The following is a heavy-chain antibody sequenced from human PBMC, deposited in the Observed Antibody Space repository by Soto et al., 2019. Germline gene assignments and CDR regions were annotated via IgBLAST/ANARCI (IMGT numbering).Heavy chain of an antibody. CDR3: ATWTGYCSSASCYGR. V-gene: IGHV3-23*01. J-gene: IGHJ4*02. CDR1: GFTFSSYA. Sequence: EVQLLESGGGLVQPGGSLRLSCAASGFTFSSYAMSWVRQAPGKGLEWVSAIRGSGGSTYYAGSVKGRFTISKDNSNNTLYLQMNSLRAEDTAVYYCATWTGYCSSASCYGRWGQGTLVTVSS. CDR2: IRGSGGST. D-gene: IGHD2-2*01.